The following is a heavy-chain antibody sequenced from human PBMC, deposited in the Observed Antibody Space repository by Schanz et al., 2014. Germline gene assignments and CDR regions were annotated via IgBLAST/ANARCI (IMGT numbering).Heavy chain of an antibody. CDR2: ISSDGTNK. CDR3: ARLATSKSRLGDAVDI. D-gene: IGHD6-6*01. J-gene: IGHJ3*02. CDR1: GFTFSNFG. V-gene: IGHV3-30*03. Sequence: QVQLVESGGGVVQPGRSLRLSCAASGFTFSNFGLHWVRQAPGKGLNWVAVISSDGTNKYYADSVQGRFTLSKDFSKDTLYLQLTSLRPEDTAVYYCARLATSKSRLGDAVDIWGRGTMVTVSS.